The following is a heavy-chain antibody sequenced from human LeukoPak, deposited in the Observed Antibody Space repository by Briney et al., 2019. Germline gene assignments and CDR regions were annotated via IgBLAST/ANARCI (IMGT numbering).Heavy chain of an antibody. D-gene: IGHD3-10*01. CDR3: ARSLSGSGNYYYYMDV. CDR2: IYPGDSDT. V-gene: IGHV5-51*01. CDR1: GYSFTSYW. Sequence: GESLKISCKGSGYSFTSYWIGWVRQMPGKGLEWMGIIYPGDSDTRYSPSFQGQVTISADKSISTAYLQWSSLKASDTAMYYCARSLSGSGNYYYYMDVWGNGTTVTVSS. J-gene: IGHJ6*03.